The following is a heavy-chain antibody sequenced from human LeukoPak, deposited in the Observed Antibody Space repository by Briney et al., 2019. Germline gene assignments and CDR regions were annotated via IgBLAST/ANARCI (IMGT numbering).Heavy chain of an antibody. CDR2: IYYSGST. CDR3: ARGIWNYYDSSGYLDY. J-gene: IGHJ4*02. D-gene: IGHD3-22*01. Sequence: SETLSLTCTVSGGSISSGGYYWSWIRQHPGKGLEWIGYIYYSGSTYYNPSLKSRVTISVDTSKNQFSLKLSSVTAADTAVYYCARGIWNYYDSSGYLDYWGQGTLVTVSS. CDR1: GGSISSGGYY. V-gene: IGHV4-31*03.